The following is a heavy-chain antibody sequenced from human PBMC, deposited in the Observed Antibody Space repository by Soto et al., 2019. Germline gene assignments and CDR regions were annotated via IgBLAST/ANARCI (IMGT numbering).Heavy chain of an antibody. CDR3: ARDHRYCSGGSFYPSSRFFDY. J-gene: IGHJ4*02. V-gene: IGHV1-3*01. D-gene: IGHD2-15*01. Sequence: QVQLVQSGAEVKKPGASVKVSCKASGYTFTSYAMHWVRQAPGQRLEWMGWINAGNGNTTYSQKFQGRVTITRDTAARTAYMELSSLRSEDTAVYYCARDHRYCSGGSFYPSSRFFDYWGQGTLVTVSS. CDR1: GYTFTSYA. CDR2: INAGNGNT.